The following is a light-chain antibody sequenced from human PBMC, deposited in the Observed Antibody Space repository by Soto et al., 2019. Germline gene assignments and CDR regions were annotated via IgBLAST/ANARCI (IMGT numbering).Light chain of an antibody. CDR2: GAS. J-gene: IGKJ1*01. CDR1: QSVTNS. V-gene: IGKV3-15*01. CDR3: QQYNNWPRT. Sequence: EIVLAQSPCTLSLSPGERATLSCRASQSVTNSFLAWYQQKPGQAPRLLIYGASTRATGIPARFSGSGSGTEFTLTISSLQSEDFAVYYCQQYNNWPRTFGQGTKVDI.